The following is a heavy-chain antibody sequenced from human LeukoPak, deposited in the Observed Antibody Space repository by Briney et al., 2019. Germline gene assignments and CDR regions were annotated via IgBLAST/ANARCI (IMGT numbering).Heavy chain of an antibody. V-gene: IGHV4-31*03. D-gene: IGHD5-12*01. J-gene: IGHJ2*01. CDR2: IYYSGST. CDR3: ASHIDWYFDL. Sequence: PSETLSLTCTVSGGSITISNTYYWAWIRQPPGKGLEWIGYIYYSGSTYYNPSLKSRVTISVDTSKNQFSLKLSSVTAADTAVYYCASHIDWYFDLWGRGTLVTVSS. CDR1: GGSITISNTYY.